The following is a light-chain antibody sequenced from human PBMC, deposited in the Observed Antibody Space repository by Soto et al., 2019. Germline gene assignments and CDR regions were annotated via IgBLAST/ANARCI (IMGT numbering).Light chain of an antibody. CDR1: SSDVGGYNY. V-gene: IGLV2-14*01. CDR2: DVS. Sequence: QSVLTQPASVSGSPGQSITISCTGTSSDVGGYNYVYWYQQHPGKAPKLMIYDVSNRPSGVANRFSGSKSGNTASLTISGLQAEDEADYYCSSYTGSSTLFGGGTKLTVL. J-gene: IGLJ2*01. CDR3: SSYTGSSTL.